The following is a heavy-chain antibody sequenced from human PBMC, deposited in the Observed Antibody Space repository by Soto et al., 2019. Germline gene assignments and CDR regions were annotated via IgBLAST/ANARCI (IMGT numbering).Heavy chain of an antibody. Sequence: QVQLVESGGGVVQPGRSLRLSCAASGFTFSSYAMHWVRQAPGKGLEWVAVISYEGSNKYYADSVKGRFTISRDNSKNXLYLQMNSLRTEDTAVHYCVRDGNHYDSSGPCFDYWGQGTLVTVSS. J-gene: IGHJ4*02. V-gene: IGHV3-30-3*01. CDR1: GFTFSSYA. CDR2: ISYEGSNK. CDR3: VRDGNHYDSSGPCFDY. D-gene: IGHD3-22*01.